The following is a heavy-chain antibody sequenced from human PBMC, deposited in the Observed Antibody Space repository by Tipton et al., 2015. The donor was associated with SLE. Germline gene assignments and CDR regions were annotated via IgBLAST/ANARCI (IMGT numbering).Heavy chain of an antibody. D-gene: IGHD5-18*01. Sequence: TLSLTCAVSGYSISSGYYWSWIRQPAGKGLEWIGRIYTSGSTNYNPSLKSRVTMSVDTSKNQFSLKLSSVTAADTAVYYCARGGGYSYGYEVFDYWGQGTLVTVSS. CDR3: ARGGGYSYGYEVFDY. V-gene: IGHV4-61*02. CDR2: IYTSGST. J-gene: IGHJ4*02. CDR1: GYSISSGYY.